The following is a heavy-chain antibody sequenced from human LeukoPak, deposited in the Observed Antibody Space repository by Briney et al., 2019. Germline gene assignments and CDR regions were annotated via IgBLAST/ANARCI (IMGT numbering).Heavy chain of an antibody. CDR3: ALEHLPDYYDSSGYYYSFDY. V-gene: IGHV4-61*02. Sequence: SQTLSLTXTVSGGSISSGSYYWSWIRQPAGKGLEWIGRIYTSGSTNYNPSLKSRVTISVDTSKNQFPLKLSSVTAADTAVYYCALEHLPDYYDSSGYYYSFDYWGQGTLVTVSS. D-gene: IGHD3-22*01. CDR1: GGSISSGSYY. CDR2: IYTSGST. J-gene: IGHJ4*02.